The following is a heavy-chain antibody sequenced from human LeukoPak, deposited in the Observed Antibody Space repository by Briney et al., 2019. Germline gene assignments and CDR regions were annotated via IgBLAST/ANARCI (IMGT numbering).Heavy chain of an antibody. CDR3: VKEGDDSSGYHQEFDY. CDR2: ISSNGGST. V-gene: IGHV3-64D*06. Sequence: PGGSLRLSCSASGFTFSSYAMYWVRQAPGKGLEYVSAISSNGGSTYYADSVKGRFTISRDNSKNTLYLQMSSLRAEDTAVYYCVKEGDDSSGYHQEFDYWGQGTLVTVSS. D-gene: IGHD3-22*01. J-gene: IGHJ4*02. CDR1: GFTFSSYA.